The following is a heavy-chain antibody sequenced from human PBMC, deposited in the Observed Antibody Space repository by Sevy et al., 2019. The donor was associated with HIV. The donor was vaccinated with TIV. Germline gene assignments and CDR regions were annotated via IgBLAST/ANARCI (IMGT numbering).Heavy chain of an antibody. V-gene: IGHV3-64D*06. Sequence: GGSLRLSCSASGFTFSSYAMHWVRQAPGKGLEYVSAISSNGGSTYYADSVKGRFTISRDNSKNTLYLQMSSLRAEDTAVYYCVKDIWLSGGEPGYYFDYWGQVTLVTVSS. CDR1: GFTFSSYA. J-gene: IGHJ4*02. CDR2: ISSNGGST. CDR3: VKDIWLSGGEPGYYFDY. D-gene: IGHD2-21*01.